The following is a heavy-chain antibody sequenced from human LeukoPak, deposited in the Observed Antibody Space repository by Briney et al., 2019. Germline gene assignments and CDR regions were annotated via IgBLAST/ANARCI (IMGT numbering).Heavy chain of an antibody. Sequence: SETLSLTCAVYGGSFSGYYWSWIRQPPGKGLEWIGEINHSGSTNYNPSLKSRVTISVDTSKNQFSLKLSSVTAADTAAYYCARAYSSTVTPFDPWGQGTLVTVSS. D-gene: IGHD4-17*01. CDR1: GGSFSGYY. V-gene: IGHV4-34*01. CDR3: ARAYSSTVTPFDP. CDR2: INHSGST. J-gene: IGHJ5*02.